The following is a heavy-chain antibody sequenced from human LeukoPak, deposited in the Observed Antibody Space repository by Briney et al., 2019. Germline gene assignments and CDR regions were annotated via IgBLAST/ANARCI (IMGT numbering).Heavy chain of an antibody. CDR2: IIPILGIA. J-gene: IGHJ1*01. V-gene: IGHV1-69*02. CDR1: GGTFSSYT. CDR3: ERLGGGGDEYFQH. D-gene: IGHD2-21*01. Sequence: SVKVSCKASGGTFSSYTISWVRQAPGQGLEWMGRIIPILGIANYAQKFQGRVTITADKSTSTAYMELSSLRSEDTAVYYCERLGGGGDEYFQHWGQGTLVTVSS.